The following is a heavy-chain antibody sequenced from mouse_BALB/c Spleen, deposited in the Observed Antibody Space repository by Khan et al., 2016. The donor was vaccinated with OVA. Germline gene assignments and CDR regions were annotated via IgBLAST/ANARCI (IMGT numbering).Heavy chain of an antibody. J-gene: IGHJ3*01. CDR2: INTYTGEP. CDR3: ARGLNYYGSWFAY. Sequence: QIQLVQSGPELKKPGETVKVSCKASGYTFTNYGLNWVMQAPGKALKWMGWINTYTGEPTYADDFKGRVAFSLETSASTAYLQNNNLINEDMAPYFCARGLNYYGSWFAYWGPGTLVTVSA. D-gene: IGHD1-1*01. CDR1: GYTFTNYG. V-gene: IGHV9-1*02.